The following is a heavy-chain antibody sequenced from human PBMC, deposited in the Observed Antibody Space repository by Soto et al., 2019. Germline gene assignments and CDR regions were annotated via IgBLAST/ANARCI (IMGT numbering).Heavy chain of an antibody. Sequence: SETLSLTCTVSGGSISSYYWSWIRQPPGKGLEWIGYIYYSGSTNYNPSLKSRVTISVDTSKNQFSLKLSSVTAADTAVYYCARGGFGSSWYWFDPWGQGTLVTVSS. J-gene: IGHJ5*02. CDR1: GGSISSYY. V-gene: IGHV4-59*01. D-gene: IGHD6-13*01. CDR2: IYYSGST. CDR3: ARGGFGSSWYWFDP.